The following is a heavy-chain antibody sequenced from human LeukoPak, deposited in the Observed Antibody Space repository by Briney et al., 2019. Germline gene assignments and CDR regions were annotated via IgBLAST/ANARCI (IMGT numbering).Heavy chain of an antibody. V-gene: IGHV3-30-3*01. D-gene: IGHD3-9*01. CDR1: GFTFSSYA. CDR3: AKASTYYDILTGYYH. J-gene: IGHJ5*02. CDR2: ISYDGSNK. Sequence: PGRSLRLSCAASGFTFSSYAMHWVRQAPGKGLEWVAVISYDGSNKYYADSMKGRFTISRDNSKNTLYLQMNSLRAEDTAVYYCAKASTYYDILTGYYHWGQGTLVTVSS.